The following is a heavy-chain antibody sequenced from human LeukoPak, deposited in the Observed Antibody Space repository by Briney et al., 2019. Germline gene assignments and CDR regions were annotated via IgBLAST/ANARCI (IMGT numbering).Heavy chain of an antibody. J-gene: IGHJ3*02. Sequence: PGGSLRLSCAASGFTFSSYSMNWVRQAPGKGLEWVSYISSSSSTIYYADSVKGRFTISRDNAKNSLYLQMNSLRAEDTAVYYCARGYYDSSGYYSDAFHIWGQGTMVTVSS. CDR3: ARGYYDSSGYYSDAFHI. D-gene: IGHD3-22*01. V-gene: IGHV3-48*01. CDR2: ISSSSSTI. CDR1: GFTFSSYS.